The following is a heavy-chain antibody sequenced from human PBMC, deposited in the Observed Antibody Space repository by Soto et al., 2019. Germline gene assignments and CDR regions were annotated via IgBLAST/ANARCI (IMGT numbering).Heavy chain of an antibody. V-gene: IGHV1-69*13. J-gene: IGHJ6*02. Sequence: SVKVSCKASGGTFSSYAISCVRQAPGQGLEWMGGIIPMFGTANYAQKFQGRVTITADESTSTAYMELSSLRSEDTAVYYCARDLWEMATIHGYGMDVWGQGTTVTVSS. CDR1: GGTFSSYA. D-gene: IGHD5-12*01. CDR3: ARDLWEMATIHGYGMDV. CDR2: IIPMFGTA.